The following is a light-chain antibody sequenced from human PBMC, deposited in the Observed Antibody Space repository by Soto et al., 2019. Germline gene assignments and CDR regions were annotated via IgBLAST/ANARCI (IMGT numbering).Light chain of an antibody. CDR3: QHYNNWPLA. J-gene: IGKJ4*01. Sequence: IVLTQSPATLSLSPGERVPLSCRASQGVDLQLAWCQQQPGQAPRLLIYDACIRATGIPARFSGSQSGTEFTLTLSSLLSEDFAVYFCQHYNNWPLAFGGGTKV. CDR2: DAC. V-gene: IGKV3-15*01. CDR1: QGVDLQ.